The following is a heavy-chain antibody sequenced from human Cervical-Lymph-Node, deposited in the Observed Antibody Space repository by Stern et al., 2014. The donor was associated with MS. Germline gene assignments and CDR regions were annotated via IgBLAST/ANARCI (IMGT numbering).Heavy chain of an antibody. Sequence: QVQLVQSGTEVKKPGSSVRVSCKASGGSFKNYAVSWVRQAPGQGLEWMGGIIPVFSTANYAQKFQGRVTITADESTSTSFMELNGLRSEDTAIYYCVRDSTLIEVGDLPGFDIWGQGTMVTVSS. CDR1: GGSFKNYA. D-gene: IGHD3-22*01. J-gene: IGHJ3*02. V-gene: IGHV1-69*01. CDR3: VRDSTLIEVGDLPGFDI. CDR2: IIPVFSTA.